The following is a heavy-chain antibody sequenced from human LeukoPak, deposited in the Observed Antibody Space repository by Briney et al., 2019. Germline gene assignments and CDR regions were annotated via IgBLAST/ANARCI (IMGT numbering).Heavy chain of an antibody. D-gene: IGHD1-1*01. J-gene: IGHJ4*02. CDR3: ARDHNYAFDN. V-gene: IGHV3-48*04. CDR2: IGISSGNT. CDR1: GFTFSSYS. Sequence: GGSLRRSCAASGFTFSSYSMNWVRQAPGKGLEWISYIGISSGNTKYADSVKGRFTISGDSAKNSLYLQMNSLRVEDTAVYYCARDHNYAFDNWGQGTVVTVSS.